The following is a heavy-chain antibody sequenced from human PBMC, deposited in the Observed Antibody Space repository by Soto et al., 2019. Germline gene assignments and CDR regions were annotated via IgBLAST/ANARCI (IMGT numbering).Heavy chain of an antibody. CDR2: ISHSGST. CDR1: GDSISRFY. Sequence: QVQLQESGPGLVKPSQTLSLTCTVSGDSISRFYWNWIRQPPAKGLEWIGYISHSGSTNYNPSLRSRVTISEDTSKNQFSLKLSSVTAADTAVYYCARDDTTGGFDFWGQGTLVTVSS. V-gene: IGHV4-59*01. J-gene: IGHJ4*02. D-gene: IGHD1-1*01. CDR3: ARDDTTGGFDF.